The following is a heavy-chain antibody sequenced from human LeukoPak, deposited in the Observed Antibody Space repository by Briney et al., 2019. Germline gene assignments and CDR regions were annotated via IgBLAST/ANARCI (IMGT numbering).Heavy chain of an antibody. J-gene: IGHJ4*02. CDR1: GFTFSSSA. V-gene: IGHV3-23*01. CDR2: ISNNGGYT. CDR3: AKQLGYCSDGSCYFPY. Sequence: GGSLRLSCAASGFTFSSSAMSWVRQAPGKGLEWVSAISNNGGYTYYADSVQGRFTISRDNSKSTLCLQMNSLRAEDTAVYYCAKQLGYCSDGSCYFPYRGQGTLVTVSS. D-gene: IGHD2-15*01.